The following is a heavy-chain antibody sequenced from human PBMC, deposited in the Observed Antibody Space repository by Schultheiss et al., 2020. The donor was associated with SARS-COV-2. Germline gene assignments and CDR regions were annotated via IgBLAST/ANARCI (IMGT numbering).Heavy chain of an antibody. D-gene: IGHD3-9*01. Sequence: SETLSLTCTVSGGSISSYYWSWIRQPPGKGLEWIGEINHSGSTNYNPSLKSRVTISVDTSKNQFSLKLSSVTAADTAVYYCARAPPWPRFLTGYYKPKYYFDYWGQGTLVTVSS. CDR1: GGSISSYY. CDR2: INHSGST. V-gene: IGHV4-34*01. CDR3: ARAPPWPRFLTGYYKPKYYFDY. J-gene: IGHJ4*02.